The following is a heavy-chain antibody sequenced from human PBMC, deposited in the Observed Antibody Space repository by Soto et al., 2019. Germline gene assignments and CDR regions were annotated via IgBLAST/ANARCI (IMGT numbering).Heavy chain of an antibody. Sequence: GASVKVSCKASGFTFTSSAVQWVRQARGQRLEWIGWIVVGSGNTNYAQKFQERVTITRDMSTSTAYMELSSLRSEDTAVYYCAAGDGSGSYYRMLGYYYYYGMDVWG. CDR2: IVVGSGNT. D-gene: IGHD3-10*01. CDR3: AAGDGSGSYYRMLGYYYYYGMDV. V-gene: IGHV1-58*01. CDR1: GFTFTSSA. J-gene: IGHJ6*02.